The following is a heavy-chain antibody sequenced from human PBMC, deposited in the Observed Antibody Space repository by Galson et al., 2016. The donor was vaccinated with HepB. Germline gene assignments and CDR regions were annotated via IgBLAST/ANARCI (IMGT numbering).Heavy chain of an antibody. J-gene: IGHJ4*02. V-gene: IGHV3-11*04. CDR1: GFTFSDYH. CDR2: ISSSGSTI. Sequence: SLRLSCAASGFTFSDYHMNWIRQAPGKGLEWVSYISSSGSTIYYADSVKGRFTISRDNAKKSLYLQMNSLRAEDTAVYYCARCQGYCSSTTCHEGGCYFDYWGQGTLVPVSS. D-gene: IGHD2-2*01. CDR3: ARCQGYCSSTTCHEGGCYFDY.